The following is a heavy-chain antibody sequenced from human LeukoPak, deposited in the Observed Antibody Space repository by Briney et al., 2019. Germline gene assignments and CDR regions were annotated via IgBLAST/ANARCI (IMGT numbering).Heavy chain of an antibody. Sequence: SETLSLTCAVYGGSFSGYYWSWIRQPPGKGLEWIGEINHSGSTNYNPSLKSRVTISVDTSKNQFPLKLSSVTAADTAVYYCARQTEWLRLLSFDYWGQGTLVTVSS. CDR2: INHSGST. J-gene: IGHJ4*02. V-gene: IGHV4-34*01. CDR1: GGSFSGYY. D-gene: IGHD5-12*01. CDR3: ARQTEWLRLLSFDY.